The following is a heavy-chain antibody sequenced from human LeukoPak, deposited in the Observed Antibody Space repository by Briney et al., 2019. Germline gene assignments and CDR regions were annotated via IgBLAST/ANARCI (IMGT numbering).Heavy chain of an antibody. CDR1: GYTFTSYG. D-gene: IGHD6-6*01. CDR2: ISAYNGNT. V-gene: IGHV1-18*01. J-gene: IGHJ6*02. CDR3: ARDEQLVPPFGYYYGMDV. Sequence: GASVKVSCKASGYTFTSYGISWVRQAPGQGLEWMGWISAYNGNTNYAQKLQGRVTMTTDTSTSTAYMELRSLRSDDTAVYYCARDEQLVPPFGYYYGMDVWGQGTTVTVSS.